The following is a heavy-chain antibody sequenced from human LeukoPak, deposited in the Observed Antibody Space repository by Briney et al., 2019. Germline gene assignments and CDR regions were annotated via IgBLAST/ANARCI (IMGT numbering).Heavy chain of an antibody. V-gene: IGHV3-30-3*01. D-gene: IGHD6-19*01. J-gene: IGHJ4*02. CDR2: ISYDGSNK. CDR3: ARGAVAGDAFDY. CDR1: GFTFSSYA. Sequence: PGGSLRLSCAASGFTFSSYAMHWVRQAPGKGLEWVAVISYDGSNKYYADSVKGRFTISRDNSKNTLYLQMNSLRAEDTAVYYCARGAVAGDAFDYWGQGTLVTVSS.